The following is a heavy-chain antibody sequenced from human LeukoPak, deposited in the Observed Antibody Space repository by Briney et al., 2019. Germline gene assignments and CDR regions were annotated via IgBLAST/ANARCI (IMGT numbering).Heavy chain of an antibody. CDR1: GFTFSSFW. CDR2: IKQDGSEK. V-gene: IGHV3-7*01. D-gene: IGHD6-19*01. CDR3: ARDTSSAWYGLIDY. J-gene: IGHJ4*02. Sequence: GGSLRLSCAASGFTFSSFWMGWVRQAPGKGLEWVATIKQDGSEKYSVDSVEGRFTISRDNAKNSLYLQMNSLRAEDTAVYFCARDTSSAWYGLIDYWGQGSLVTVSS.